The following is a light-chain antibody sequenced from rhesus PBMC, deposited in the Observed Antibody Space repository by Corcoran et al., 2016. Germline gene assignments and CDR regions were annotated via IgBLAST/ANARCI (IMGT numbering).Light chain of an antibody. Sequence: DIQMTQSPSSLSASVGDRVTITCRASQTISSYLAWYQQKPGKVPKLLIYAASTLQSGVPSRFRGNGSGTNFPLTIRSLQPKDFATYYCPRINSHPLTFGGGTKVELK. J-gene: IGKJ4*01. CDR2: AAS. CDR1: QTISSY. CDR3: PRINSHPLT. V-gene: IGKV1-44*03.